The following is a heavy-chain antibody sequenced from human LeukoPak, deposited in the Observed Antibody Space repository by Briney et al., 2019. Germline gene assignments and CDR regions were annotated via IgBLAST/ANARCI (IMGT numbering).Heavy chain of an antibody. CDR3: ARGNPYYYDSSGHLVDY. V-gene: IGHV4-39*07. J-gene: IGHJ4*02. CDR1: GDSISSSISY. CDR2: FYYSGDT. Sequence: SETLSLTCTVSGDSISSSISYWGWIRQPPGKGLEWLGSFYYSGDTYHTYYNPSLKSRVTISRDTSKNQFSLKLSSVTAADTAVYYCARGNPYYYDSSGHLVDYWGQGTLVTVSS. D-gene: IGHD3-22*01.